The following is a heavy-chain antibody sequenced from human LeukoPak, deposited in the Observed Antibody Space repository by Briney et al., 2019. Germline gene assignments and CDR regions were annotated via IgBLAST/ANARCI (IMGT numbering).Heavy chain of an antibody. V-gene: IGHV3-21*01. CDR2: ISSSSSYI. J-gene: IGHJ4*02. CDR1: GFTFSNYA. D-gene: IGHD3-10*01. Sequence: GGSLRLSCAASGFTFSNYAITWVRQAPGKGLEWVSSISSSSSYIYYADSVKGRFTISRDNAKNSLYLQMNSLRAEDTAVYYCAREIMVRGVTPFDYWGQGTLVTVSS. CDR3: AREIMVRGVTPFDY.